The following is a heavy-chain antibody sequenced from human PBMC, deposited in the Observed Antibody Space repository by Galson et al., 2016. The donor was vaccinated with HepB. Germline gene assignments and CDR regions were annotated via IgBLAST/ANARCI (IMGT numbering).Heavy chain of an antibody. CDR1: GGSISSGDYY. CDR2: IYYSGST. Sequence: TLSLTCTVSGGSISSGDYYWSWIRQPPGKGLKWIGYIYYSGSTYYNPSLKSRVTISVDTSKNQFSLKLSSVTAADTAVYYCARGDDILTGTYYFDYWGQGTLVTVSS. CDR3: ARGDDILTGTYYFDY. V-gene: IGHV4-30-4*01. D-gene: IGHD3-9*01. J-gene: IGHJ4*02.